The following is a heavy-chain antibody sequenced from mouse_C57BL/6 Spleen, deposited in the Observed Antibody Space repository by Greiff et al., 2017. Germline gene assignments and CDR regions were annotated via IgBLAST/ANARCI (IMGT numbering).Heavy chain of an antibody. CDR2: IYPGDGDT. D-gene: IGHD2-3*01. Sequence: VMLVESGPELVKPGASVKISCKASGYAFSSSWMNWVKQRPGKGLEWIGRIYPGDGDTNYNGKFKGKATLTADKSSSTAYMQLSSLTSEDSAVYFCARNGYYVPFAYWGQGTLVTVSA. J-gene: IGHJ3*01. CDR1: GYAFSSSW. V-gene: IGHV1-82*01. CDR3: ARNGYYVPFAY.